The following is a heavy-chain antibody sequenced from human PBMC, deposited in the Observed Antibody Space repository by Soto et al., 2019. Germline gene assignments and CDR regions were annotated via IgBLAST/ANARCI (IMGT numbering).Heavy chain of an antibody. V-gene: IGHV3-30-3*01. CDR2: ISYDEYNK. Sequence: QVQLVESGGSVVQPGRSLRLSCAASGFTFSDNAMHWVRQAPGKGLEWVAVISYDEYNKYDADSVRGRFTISRDNSKNTLNLQMNSLRVEDTAIYYCARGNSGHCSSSSCYVLKGRDVGGQGTTVTVSS. CDR3: ARGNSGHCSSSSCYVLKGRDV. J-gene: IGHJ6*02. CDR1: GFTFSDNA. D-gene: IGHD2-2*01.